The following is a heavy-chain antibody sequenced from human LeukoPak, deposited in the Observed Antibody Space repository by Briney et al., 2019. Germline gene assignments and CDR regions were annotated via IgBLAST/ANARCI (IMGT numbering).Heavy chain of an antibody. V-gene: IGHV1-2*02. CDR3: ARGPLEYCSGGTCYSGRNWFDP. D-gene: IGHD2-15*01. Sequence: ASVKVSCKASGYILTDYYMHWVRQAPGQGLEWMGWINPNRGDTNYAQKFQGRVTMTRDTSISTVYMELRRLRYDDTAAYYCARGPLEYCSGGTCYSGRNWFDPWGQGTLVTVSS. CDR2: INPNRGDT. J-gene: IGHJ5*02. CDR1: GYILTDYY.